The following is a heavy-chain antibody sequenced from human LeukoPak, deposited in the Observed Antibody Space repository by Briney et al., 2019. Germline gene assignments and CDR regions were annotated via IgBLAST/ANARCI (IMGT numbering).Heavy chain of an antibody. D-gene: IGHD6-13*01. Sequence: GGSLRLSCAACGLTFSSYNMNWVHQAPGKGPEWVAYITASDTTKYYADSVKGRFTISRDNAKKSLFLQMNSLRAEDTAVYYCAAASAFSSSWRSWGQGTVVSVSS. J-gene: IGHJ5*02. CDR2: ITASDTTK. CDR1: GLTFSSYN. V-gene: IGHV3-48*01. CDR3: AAASAFSSSWRS.